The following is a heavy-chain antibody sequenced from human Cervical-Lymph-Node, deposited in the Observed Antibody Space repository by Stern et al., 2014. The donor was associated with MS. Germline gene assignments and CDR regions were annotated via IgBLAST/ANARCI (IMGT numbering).Heavy chain of an antibody. J-gene: IGHJ4*02. CDR3: ARKGTYGLDY. CDR2: IYPDYSDA. CDR1: GYNFASYW. Sequence: EDQLVESGAEVKKPGESLKISCKGSGYNFASYWIGWVRQVPGKGLEWMGIIYPDYSDARYTPSFQGQVTMSADKSIGTAYLQWSSLKASDTAFYFCARKGTYGLDYWGQGALVTVSS. V-gene: IGHV5-51*01. D-gene: IGHD3-10*01.